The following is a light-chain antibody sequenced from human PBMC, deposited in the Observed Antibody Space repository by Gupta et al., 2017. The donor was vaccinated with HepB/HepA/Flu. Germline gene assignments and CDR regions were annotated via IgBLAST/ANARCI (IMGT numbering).Light chain of an antibody. CDR2: EVS. J-gene: IGLJ1*01. CDR3: CSYAGSSTPYV. CDR1: SSDVGRYTL. V-gene: IGLV2-23*02. Sequence: QSALTQPASVSGSPRQSITIYCTGTSSDVGRYTLVSWYQQPPGKAPKLMIYEVSKRPSGVSNRFSGSNSGNTASLTIAGLQAEDEADYYCCSYAGSSTPYVFGTGTKVTVL.